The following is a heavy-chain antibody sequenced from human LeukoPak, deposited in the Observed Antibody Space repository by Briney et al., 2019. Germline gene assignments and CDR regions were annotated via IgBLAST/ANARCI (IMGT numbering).Heavy chain of an antibody. CDR1: GGSFSGHY. V-gene: IGHV4-31*11. J-gene: IGHJ4*02. CDR3: ARGEYYGSGSPHFDY. D-gene: IGHD3-10*01. CDR2: IYYSGST. Sequence: SETLSLTCAVYGGSFSGHYWSWIRQHPGKGLEWIGYIYYSGSTYYNPSLKSRVTISVDTSKNQFSLKLSSVTAADTAVYYCARGEYYGSGSPHFDYWGQGTLVTVSS.